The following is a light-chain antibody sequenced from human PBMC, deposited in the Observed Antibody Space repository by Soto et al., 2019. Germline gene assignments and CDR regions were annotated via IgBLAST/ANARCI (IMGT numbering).Light chain of an antibody. J-gene: IGKJ1*01. CDR1: QSVISNY. V-gene: IGKV3-20*01. CDR2: GVS. CDR3: QQYNSYS. Sequence: DIVLTQSPGTLSLSPGERATLSCRASQSVISNYLAWYQQKPGQAPRLLIYGVSTRATGIPDRFSASGSGTEFTLTISSLQPDDFATYYCQQYNSYSFGQGTKVDIK.